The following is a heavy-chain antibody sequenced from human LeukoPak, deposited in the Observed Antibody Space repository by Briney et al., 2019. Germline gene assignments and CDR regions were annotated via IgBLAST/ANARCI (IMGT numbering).Heavy chain of an antibody. CDR2: ISDSGGNT. Sequence: GGSLRLSCAASGFTFSSYAMSWVRQAPGKGLEWVSAISDSGGNTHYADSVEGRFTISRDNSKNTLYLQMNSLRAEDTAVYYCAKSGLWFGELLSEGWFDPWGQGTLVTVSS. V-gene: IGHV3-23*01. CDR3: AKSGLWFGELLSEGWFDP. J-gene: IGHJ5*02. D-gene: IGHD3-10*01. CDR1: GFTFSSYA.